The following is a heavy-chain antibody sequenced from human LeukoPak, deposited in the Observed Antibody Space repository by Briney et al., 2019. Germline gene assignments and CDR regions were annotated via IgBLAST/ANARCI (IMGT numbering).Heavy chain of an antibody. V-gene: IGHV1-2*06. Sequence: ASVKVSCKASGYTFIGYYIHWVRQAPGQGLEWMGRINPNSGGTNYAQRFQGRVTMTRDTSISTAYMELSRLSSVTAADTAVYYCARMYYDFWVYDYWGQGTLVTVSS. J-gene: IGHJ4*02. D-gene: IGHD3-3*01. CDR2: INPNSGGT. CDR1: GYTFIGYY. CDR3: ARMYYDFWVYDY.